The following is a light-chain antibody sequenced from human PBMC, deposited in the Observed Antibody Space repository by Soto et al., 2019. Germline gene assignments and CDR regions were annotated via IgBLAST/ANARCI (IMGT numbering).Light chain of an antibody. V-gene: IGKV1-39*01. CDR3: QQSFSSSWT. Sequence: DIQMTQSPASLSASIGDIVIITCRASQSISNYLNWYQHKPGRAPKFLIYAASSLQSGVPSRFSGSGSGTDFTLTISSLQREDFATYFCQQSFSSSWTFGQGTKVDIK. CDR1: QSISNY. J-gene: IGKJ1*01. CDR2: AAS.